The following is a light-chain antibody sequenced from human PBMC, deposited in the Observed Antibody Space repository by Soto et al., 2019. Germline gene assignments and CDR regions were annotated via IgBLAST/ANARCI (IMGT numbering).Light chain of an antibody. CDR3: QQRASWPPFT. V-gene: IGKV3-11*01. CDR2: DAF. J-gene: IGKJ4*01. CDR1: QSIGTS. Sequence: EVVLTQSPATLSLSPGESAPLSCRARQSIGTSLAWYQHRPGQPPRLLLYDAFNRATGVPARFSGGGSGTDFTLTISSLEPEDFAVYYCQQRASWPPFTFGGGTKVEIK.